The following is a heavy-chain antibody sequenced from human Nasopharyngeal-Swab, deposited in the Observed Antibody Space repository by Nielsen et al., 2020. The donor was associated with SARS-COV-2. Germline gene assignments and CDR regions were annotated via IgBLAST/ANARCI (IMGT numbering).Heavy chain of an antibody. Sequence: SETLSLTCTVSGGSISSYYWSWIRQPPGKGLEWIGYIYYSGSTNYNPSLKSRVTISVDTSKNQFSLKLSSVTAADTAVYYCARDYRGAGYYYYGMDVWGQGTTVTVSS. D-gene: IGHD1-26*01. CDR1: GGSISSYY. CDR2: IYYSGST. J-gene: IGHJ6*02. V-gene: IGHV4-59*12. CDR3: ARDYRGAGYYYYGMDV.